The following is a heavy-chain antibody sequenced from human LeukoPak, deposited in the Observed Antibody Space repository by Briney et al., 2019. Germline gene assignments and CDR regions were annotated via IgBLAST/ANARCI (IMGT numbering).Heavy chain of an antibody. CDR1: GYTFTGYY. CDR2: INPNSGGT. V-gene: IGHV1-2*02. CDR3: ARVGMVRGVTPMDV. Sequence: GASVKVSCKASGYTFTGYYMHWVRQAPGQGLEWMGWINPNSGGTNYAQKFQGRVTMTRDTSISTAYMELSRLRSDDTAVYYCARVGMVRGVTPMDVWGKGTTVTVSS. J-gene: IGHJ6*03. D-gene: IGHD3-10*01.